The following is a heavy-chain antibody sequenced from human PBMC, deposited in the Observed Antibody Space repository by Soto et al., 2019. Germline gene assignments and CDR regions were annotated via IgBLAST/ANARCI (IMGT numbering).Heavy chain of an antibody. D-gene: IGHD5-12*01. CDR2: IYYSGST. CDR3: ARVSGYYIVATISNWFDP. V-gene: IGHV4-59*01. J-gene: IGHJ5*02. Sequence: SETLSLTCTVSGGSISSYYWSWIRQPPGKGLEWIGYIYYSGSTNYNPSLKSRVTISVDTSKNQFSLKLSSVTAADTAVYYCARVSGYYIVATISNWFDPWGQGTLVTVSS. CDR1: GGSISSYY.